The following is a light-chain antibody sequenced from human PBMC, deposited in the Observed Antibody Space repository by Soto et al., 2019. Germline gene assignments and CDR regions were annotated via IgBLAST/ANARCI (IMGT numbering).Light chain of an antibody. Sequence: EIVLTQSPGTLSLSPGERATLSCRASQSVSSTYIAWYQQNPGQAPRLLIYGASSGATGIPDRFSGSGSGTDFTLTISRLEPEDFAVYFCQQKGRSPPYTFGQGTKVDSK. CDR1: QSVSSTY. CDR2: GAS. V-gene: IGKV3-20*01. J-gene: IGKJ2*01. CDR3: QQKGRSPPYT.